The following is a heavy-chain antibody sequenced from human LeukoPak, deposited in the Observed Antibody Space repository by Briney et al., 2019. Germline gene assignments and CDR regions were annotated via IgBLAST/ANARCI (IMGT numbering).Heavy chain of an antibody. J-gene: IGHJ3*02. Sequence: RTGGSLRLSCAASGFTFSSYEMNWVRQAPGKGLEWVSYISSSGSTIYYADSVKGRFTISRDNAKNSLYLQMKSLRAEDTAVYYCARGYHDSSGYAFDIWGQGTMVTVSS. V-gene: IGHV3-48*03. CDR2: ISSSGSTI. CDR1: GFTFSSYE. D-gene: IGHD3-22*01. CDR3: ARGYHDSSGYAFDI.